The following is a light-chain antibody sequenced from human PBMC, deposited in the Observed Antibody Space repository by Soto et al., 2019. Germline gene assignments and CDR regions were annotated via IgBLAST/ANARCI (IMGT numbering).Light chain of an antibody. CDR2: GAS. V-gene: IGKV3-20*01. J-gene: IGKJ1*01. CDR3: QQYGSSSWT. Sequence: EIVLTQSPGTLSFSPGERATLSCRARQSVSSSYLAWYQQKPGQAPRLLIYGASSRTTGIPDRFSGSRSGTDFNLTISRLEPEDFAVYYCQQYGSSSWTFGQRTKVEIK. CDR1: QSVSSSY.